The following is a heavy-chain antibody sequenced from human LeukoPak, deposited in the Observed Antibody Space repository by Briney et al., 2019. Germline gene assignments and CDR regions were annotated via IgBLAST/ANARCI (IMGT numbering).Heavy chain of an antibody. CDR3: ARVRGFDY. CDR1: GFTFSSYA. Sequence: GGSLRLSCAASGFTFSSYAIHWVRQAPGKGLEWVAAISYDGSKEYYADSVKGRFTISRDNAKNSLYLQMNSLRAEDTAVYYCARVRGFDYWGQGTLVTVSS. CDR2: ISYDGSKE. J-gene: IGHJ4*02. V-gene: IGHV3-30*04.